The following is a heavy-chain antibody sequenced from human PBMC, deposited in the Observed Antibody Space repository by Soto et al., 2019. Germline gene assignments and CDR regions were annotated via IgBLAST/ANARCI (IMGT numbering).Heavy chain of an antibody. CDR2: IYYSGST. D-gene: IGHD6-19*01. V-gene: IGHV4-59*01. CDR3: ARDRGQGGWSRSWFDP. Sequence: QVQLQESGPGLVKPSETLSLTCTVSGGSISSYYWRWIRQPPGKGLEWIGYIYYSGSTNYNPSLKSRVTISVDTSKNQFSLKLSSVTAADTAVYYCARDRGQGGWSRSWFDPWGQGTLVTVSS. CDR1: GGSISSYY. J-gene: IGHJ5*02.